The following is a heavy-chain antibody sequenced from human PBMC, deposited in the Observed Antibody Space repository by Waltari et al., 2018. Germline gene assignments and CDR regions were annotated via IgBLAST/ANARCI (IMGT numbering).Heavy chain of an antibody. V-gene: IGHV3-23*01. CDR3: ASLGVYDFWSGYYTAYYYYGMDV. CDR1: GFTFSSYA. Sequence: EVQLLESGGGLVQPGGSLRLSCAASGFTFSSYAMRWVRQAPGTGLQWLQAISGRGGSTDYADSGKGRFTISRDNSKNTLYLQMNSLRAEDTAVYYCASLGVYDFWSGYYTAYYYYGMDVWGQGTTVTVSS. CDR2: ISGRGGST. J-gene: IGHJ6*02. D-gene: IGHD3-3*01.